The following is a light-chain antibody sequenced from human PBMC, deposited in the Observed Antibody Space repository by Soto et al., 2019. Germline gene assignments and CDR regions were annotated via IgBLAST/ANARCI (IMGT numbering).Light chain of an antibody. V-gene: IGLV2-14*01. CDR1: SSDVGRYNY. CDR2: DVS. Sequence: QSALTQPASVSGSPGQSITISCTGTSSDVGRYNYVSWYQQHPGKAPKLMIYDVSNRPSGVSNRFSGSKSGNTASLTISGLQAEDEADYYCSSYATSSTYVFETGTKVPVL. J-gene: IGLJ1*01. CDR3: SSYATSSTYV.